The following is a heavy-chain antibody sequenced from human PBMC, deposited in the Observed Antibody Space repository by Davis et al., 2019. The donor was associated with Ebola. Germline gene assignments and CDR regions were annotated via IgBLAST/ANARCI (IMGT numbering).Heavy chain of an antibody. CDR3: AGQPGFWSGRRYMDV. J-gene: IGHJ6*03. Sequence: ASVKVSCKASGYTFTSYYMHWVRQAPGQGLEWMGIINPSGGSTSYAQKFQGRVTMTRDTSTSTVYMELSSLRSEDTAVYYCAGQPGFWSGRRYMDVWGKGTTVTVSS. D-gene: IGHD3-3*01. CDR1: GYTFTSYY. CDR2: INPSGGST. V-gene: IGHV1-46*01.